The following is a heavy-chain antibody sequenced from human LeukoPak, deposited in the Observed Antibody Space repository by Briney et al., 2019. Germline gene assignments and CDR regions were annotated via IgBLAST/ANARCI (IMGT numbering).Heavy chain of an antibody. CDR3: ARSIQLWSEPFDY. Sequence: VGSLRLSCAPSGFTFSSYSMNSVRQAPGKGLEWVSSISSSSSYIYYADSVKGRFTISRDNAKNSLYLQMNSLRAEDTAVYYCARSIQLWSEPFDYWGQGTLVTVSS. J-gene: IGHJ4*02. V-gene: IGHV3-21*01. CDR1: GFTFSSYS. CDR2: ISSSSSYI. D-gene: IGHD5-18*01.